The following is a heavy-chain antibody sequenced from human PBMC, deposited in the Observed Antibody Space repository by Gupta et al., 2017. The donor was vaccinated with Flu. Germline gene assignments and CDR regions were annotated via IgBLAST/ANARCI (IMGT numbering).Heavy chain of an antibody. D-gene: IGHD3-10*01. V-gene: IGHV3-7*01. CDR2: MNRDGSVM. CDR3: ARDVGSGYYDS. J-gene: IGHJ5*01. Sequence: SVVRKSPENGPKLESNMNRDGSVMNYMDFLRYRFTISRDNAKTAVYCQMNSLGFDDTTVYYCARDVGSGYYDSWGQGTLVTVSS.